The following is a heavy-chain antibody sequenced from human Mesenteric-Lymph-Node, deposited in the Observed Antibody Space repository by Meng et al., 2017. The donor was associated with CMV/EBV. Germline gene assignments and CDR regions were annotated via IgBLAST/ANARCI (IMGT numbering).Heavy chain of an antibody. J-gene: IGHJ5*02. Sequence: SGYTFTSDGISWVRQAPGQGLEWMGWISAYNGNTNYAQKLQGRVTMTTDTSTSTAYMELSSLRSDDTAVYYCARGPEGSVAAAWFDPWGQGTLVTVSS. D-gene: IGHD6-6*01. V-gene: IGHV1-18*01. CDR3: ARGPEGSVAAAWFDP. CDR2: ISAYNGNT. CDR1: GYTFTSDG.